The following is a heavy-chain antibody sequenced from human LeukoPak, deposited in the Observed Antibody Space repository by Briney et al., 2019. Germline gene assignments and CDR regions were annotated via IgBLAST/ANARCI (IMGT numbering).Heavy chain of an antibody. Sequence: GGSLRLSCAASGFTFSSYGMHWVRQAPGKGLEWVAVIWYDGSNKYYADSVKGRFTISRDNSKNTLYLQMNSLRAEDTAVYYCAKFLPTHIVVANYYFDYWGQGTLVTVSS. CDR1: GFTFSSYG. D-gene: IGHD2-21*01. CDR3: AKFLPTHIVVANYYFDY. V-gene: IGHV3-33*06. J-gene: IGHJ4*02. CDR2: IWYDGSNK.